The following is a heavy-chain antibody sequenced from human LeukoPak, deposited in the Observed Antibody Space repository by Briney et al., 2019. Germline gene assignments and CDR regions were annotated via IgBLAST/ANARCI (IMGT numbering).Heavy chain of an antibody. CDR2: IKEDGSEK. CDR3: ASGRQLGY. J-gene: IGHJ4*02. CDR1: GFTFSSYW. V-gene: IGHV3-7*01. Sequence: GGSLRLSCAASGFTFSSYWMSWVRQAPGKGLEWVANIKEDGSEKCHVDSVRGRLTISRDNAKNSLYLQMNSLRAEDTAVYYCASGRQLGYWGQGTLVTASS. D-gene: IGHD3-16*01.